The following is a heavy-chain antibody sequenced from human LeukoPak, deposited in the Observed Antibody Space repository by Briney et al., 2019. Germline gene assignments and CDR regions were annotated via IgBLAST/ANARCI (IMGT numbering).Heavy chain of an antibody. CDR3: ARDSDYGDYGDPFDI. CDR2: INPNSGGT. CDR1: GYTFTGYY. D-gene: IGHD4-17*01. Sequence: ASVKVSCTSTGYTFTGYYMHWVRQAPGQGREWMGWINPNSGGTNYAQKFQGRVTMTRDTSISTAYMELSRLTSDDTAIYHCARDSDYGDYGDPFDIWGQGTMVTVSS. J-gene: IGHJ3*02. V-gene: IGHV1-2*02.